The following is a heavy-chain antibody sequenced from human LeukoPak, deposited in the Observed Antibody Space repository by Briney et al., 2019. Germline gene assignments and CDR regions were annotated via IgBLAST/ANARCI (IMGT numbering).Heavy chain of an antibody. CDR2: ISGSGGST. V-gene: IGHV3-23*01. CDR3: AKCKIEVRIARFDP. CDR1: GFTFSSYA. J-gene: IGHJ5*02. D-gene: IGHD6-13*01. Sequence: PGGSLRLSCAASGFTFSSYAMSWVRQAPGKGLEWVSAISGSGGSTYYADPVKGRFTISRDNSKNTLYLQMNSLRAEDTAVYYCAKCKIEVRIARFDPRGQGTLVTVSS.